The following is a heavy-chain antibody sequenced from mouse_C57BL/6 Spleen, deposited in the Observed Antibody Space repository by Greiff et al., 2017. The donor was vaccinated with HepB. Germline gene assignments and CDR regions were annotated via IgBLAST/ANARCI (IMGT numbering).Heavy chain of an antibody. CDR3: ARSGDSSGDYAMDY. V-gene: IGHV1-82*01. J-gene: IGHJ4*01. CDR1: GYAFSSSW. Sequence: QVQLQQSGPELVKPGASVKISCKASGYAFSSSWMNWVKQRPGKGLEWIGRIYPGDGDTNYNGKFKGKATLTADKSSSTAYMQLSSLTSEDSAVYFCARSGDSSGDYAMDYWGQGTSVTVSS. D-gene: IGHD3-2*02. CDR2: IYPGDGDT.